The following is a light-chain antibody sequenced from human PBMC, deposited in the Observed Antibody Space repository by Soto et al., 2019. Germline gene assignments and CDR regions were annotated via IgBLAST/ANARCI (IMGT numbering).Light chain of an antibody. V-gene: IGLV1-40*01. CDR1: SSYIGAGYD. Sequence: QSVLTQPPSVSGAPGQRVTISCTGSSSYIGAGYDVHWYQQLPGAAPKLLFYGNTNRPSGVPDRFSGSKSGTSAFLAITGLQAEDEADYYCQSYDSSLSGYVFGTGTKLTVL. CDR3: QSYDSSLSGYV. J-gene: IGLJ1*01. CDR2: GNT.